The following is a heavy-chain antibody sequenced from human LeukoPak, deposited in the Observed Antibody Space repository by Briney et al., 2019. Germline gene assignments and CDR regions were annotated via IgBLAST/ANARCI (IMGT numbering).Heavy chain of an antibody. J-gene: IGHJ2*01. CDR1: GFTFSSYV. D-gene: IGHD2/OR15-2a*01. Sequence: PGRSLRLSCAASGFTFSSYVMHWVRQAPGKGLEWVAAISNDGSNEGYGDSVRGRFTISRDNSKNTLYLQMNSLRAEDTAIYYCAKIGGYFDLWGRGSLLTVSS. V-gene: IGHV3-30*07. CDR3: AKIGGYFDL. CDR2: ISNDGSNE.